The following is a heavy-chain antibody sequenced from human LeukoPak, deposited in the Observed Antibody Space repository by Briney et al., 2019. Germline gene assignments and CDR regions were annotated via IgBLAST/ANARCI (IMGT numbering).Heavy chain of an antibody. CDR3: ARDSEGRFLEWLLPVYYYYYGMDV. Sequence: ASVKVSCKASGYTFTSYGISWVRQAPGQGLEWMGWISAYNGNTNYARKLQGRVTMTTDTSTSTAYMELRSLRSDDTAVYYCARDSEGRFLEWLLPVYYYYYGMDVWGQGTTVTVSS. D-gene: IGHD3-3*01. CDR1: GYTFTSYG. V-gene: IGHV1-18*01. J-gene: IGHJ6*02. CDR2: ISAYNGNT.